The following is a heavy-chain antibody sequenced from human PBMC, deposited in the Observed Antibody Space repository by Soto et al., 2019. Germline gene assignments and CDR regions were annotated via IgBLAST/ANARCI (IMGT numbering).Heavy chain of an antibody. D-gene: IGHD2-2*01. CDR2: ISAYNGDT. CDR3: ARDGPIVVVPAGTYYFDY. V-gene: IGHV1-18*04. CDR1: GYTFTSYG. J-gene: IGHJ4*02. Sequence: QVQLVQSGAEVKKPGASVKVSCKASGYTFTSYGISWVRQAPGQGLEWMGWISAYNGDTNYAQKLQGRVTMTTDTSTSTAYMELRSLRSDDTAVYYCARDGPIVVVPAGTYYFDYWGQGTLVTVSS.